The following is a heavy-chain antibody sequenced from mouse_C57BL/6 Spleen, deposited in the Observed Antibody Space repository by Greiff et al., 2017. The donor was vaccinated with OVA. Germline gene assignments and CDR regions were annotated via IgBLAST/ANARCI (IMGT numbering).Heavy chain of an antibody. CDR1: GFTFSDYG. CDR2: ISSGSSTI. D-gene: IGHD2-5*01. Sequence: EVKLVESGGGLVKPGGSLTLSCAASGFTFSDYGMHWVRQAPEKGLEWVAYISSGSSTIYYADTVKGRFTISRDNAKNTLFLQMTSLRSEDTAMYYCARHSNYAMDYWGQGTSVTVSS. CDR3: ARHSNYAMDY. V-gene: IGHV5-17*01. J-gene: IGHJ4*01.